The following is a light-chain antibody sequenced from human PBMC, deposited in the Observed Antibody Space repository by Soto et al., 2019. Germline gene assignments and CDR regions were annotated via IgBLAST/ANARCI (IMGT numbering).Light chain of an antibody. J-gene: IGLJ1*01. Sequence: QSAPTQPASVSGSPGQSITISCTGTSSDVGGYNFVSWYQHHPGKAPKLIIFDVSYRPSGVSNRFSGSKSGNTAFLTISGLQAEDEADYHCSSYTSSNTLFWVFGTGTKLTVL. CDR1: SSDVGGYNF. CDR2: DVS. CDR3: SSYTSSNTLFWV. V-gene: IGLV2-14*03.